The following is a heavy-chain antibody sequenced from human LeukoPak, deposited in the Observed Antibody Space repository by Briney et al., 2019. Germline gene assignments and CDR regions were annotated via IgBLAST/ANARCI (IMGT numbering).Heavy chain of an antibody. D-gene: IGHD3-16*01. CDR3: ARALDYGNYYYYYYMDV. CDR2: IYYSGST. Sequence: SETLSLTCTVSGGSISSYYWSWIRQPPGKGLEWIGYIYYSGSTNYNPSLKSRVTISVDTSKNQFSLKLSSVTAADTAVYYCARALDYGNYYYYYYMDVWGKGTTVTVSS. CDR1: GGSISSYY. V-gene: IGHV4-59*08. J-gene: IGHJ6*03.